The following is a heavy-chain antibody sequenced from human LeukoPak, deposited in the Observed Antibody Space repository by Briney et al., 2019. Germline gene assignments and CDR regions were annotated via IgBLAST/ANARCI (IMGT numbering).Heavy chain of an antibody. CDR3: AGEMTTVTTAFDY. D-gene: IGHD4-17*01. V-gene: IGHV3-33*01. J-gene: IGHJ4*02. CDR1: GFSFSTYA. Sequence: GRSLRLSCAASGFSFSTYAMHWVRQAPGKGLEWVALIWHDASHTFYTDSVKGRFTISRDNSKNTVYLQMNSLGGEDTAVYYCAGEMTTVTTAFDYWGQGTLVTVSS. CDR2: IWHDASHT.